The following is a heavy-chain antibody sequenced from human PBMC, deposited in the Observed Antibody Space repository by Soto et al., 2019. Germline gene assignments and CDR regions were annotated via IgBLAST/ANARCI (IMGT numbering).Heavy chain of an antibody. J-gene: IGHJ6*02. CDR1: GFTFSSYS. D-gene: IGHD4-17*01. CDR2: ISSSSSYI. V-gene: IGHV3-21*01. CDR3: ARGDYRHYYYCYGMDV. Sequence: PGGSLRLSCAASGFTFSSYSMNWVRQAPGKGLEWVSSISSSSSYIYYADSVKGRFTISRDNAKNSLYLQMNSLRAEDTAVYYCARGDYRHYYYCYGMDVWGQGTTVTVSS.